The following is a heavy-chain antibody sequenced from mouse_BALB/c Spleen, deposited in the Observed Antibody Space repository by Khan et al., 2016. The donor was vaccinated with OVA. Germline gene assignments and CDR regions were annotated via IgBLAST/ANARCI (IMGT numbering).Heavy chain of an antibody. CDR2: INPSSGYT. D-gene: IGHD2-14*01. Sequence: QVQLQQSGAELARPGASVKMSCKASGYTFTSYTIHWIKQRPGQGLEWIGYINPSSGYTNYNQKFKDKATLTADKSSTTAYMQLSSLTSDDSAVYYGARAGAYYRNDGWFAYWGQGTLVTVSA. J-gene: IGHJ3*01. CDR3: ARAGAYYRNDGWFAY. CDR1: GYTFTSYT. V-gene: IGHV1-4*01.